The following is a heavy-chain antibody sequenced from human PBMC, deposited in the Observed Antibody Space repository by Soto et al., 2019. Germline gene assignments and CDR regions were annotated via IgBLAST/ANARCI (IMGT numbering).Heavy chain of an antibody. V-gene: IGHV1-69*01. CDR1: GGTFISYA. CDR3: ARGTGKTWYFDY. Sequence: QVQLVQSGSEVKKPGSSVKVSCKASGGTFISYAISWVRHAPGQGLEWMVGIIPIFGTANYAQKFQGRVTITADESTSTAYMELSRLRSEDTAVYYCARGTGKTWYFDYWGQGTLVTVSS. D-gene: IGHD3-9*01. CDR2: IIPIFGTA. J-gene: IGHJ4*02.